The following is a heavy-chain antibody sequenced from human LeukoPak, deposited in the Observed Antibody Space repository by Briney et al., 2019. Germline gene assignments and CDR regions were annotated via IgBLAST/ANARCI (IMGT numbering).Heavy chain of an antibody. D-gene: IGHD6-19*01. CDR1: GFTFDDNA. CDR3: AKDTSDSSGWYGFDY. CDR2: VTWNSGNI. J-gene: IGHJ4*02. V-gene: IGHV3-9*01. Sequence: GRSLRLSCAASGFTFDDNAMHWVRQAPGKGLEWVSGVTWNSGNIGYADSVKGRLTISRDNAKNSLYLQMNSLRAEDTALYYCAKDTSDSSGWYGFDYWGQGTLVTVSS.